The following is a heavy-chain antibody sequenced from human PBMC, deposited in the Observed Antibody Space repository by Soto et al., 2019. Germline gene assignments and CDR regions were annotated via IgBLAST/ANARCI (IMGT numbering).Heavy chain of an antibody. Sequence: QVQLVQSGAEEKKPGASVKVSCKASGYTFTSYAMHWVRQAPGQRLEWMGWINAGNGNTKYSHKFQGRVTITRDTSASTADMELSSLRSEDTAVYYCARSIVVVTALDYWGQGTLVTVSS. CDR1: GYTFTSYA. V-gene: IGHV1-3*05. D-gene: IGHD2-21*02. J-gene: IGHJ4*02. CDR2: INAGNGNT. CDR3: ARSIVVVTALDY.